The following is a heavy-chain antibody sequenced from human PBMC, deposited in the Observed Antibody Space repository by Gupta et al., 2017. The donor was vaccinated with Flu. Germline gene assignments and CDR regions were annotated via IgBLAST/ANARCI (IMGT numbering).Heavy chain of an antibody. Sequence: QVQLVQSGAEVKKPGASVKVSCTASGYTFTSFYMHWVRQSPRQGLEWMRIINPSGGSTSYAQKFQGRVTMTRDTSTSSVYMELSSLRSEDTAVYYCARDYQFGPFDYWGQGTLVTVAA. CDR2: INPSGGST. CDR3: ARDYQFGPFDY. J-gene: IGHJ4*02. D-gene: IGHD2-2*01. V-gene: IGHV1-46*01. CDR1: GYTFTSFY.